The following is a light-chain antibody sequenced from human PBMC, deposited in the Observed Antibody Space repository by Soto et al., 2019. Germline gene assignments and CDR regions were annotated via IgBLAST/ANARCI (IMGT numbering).Light chain of an antibody. V-gene: IGKV3-20*01. CDR1: QSVDSSY. CDR2: GAS. J-gene: IGKJ2*01. CDR3: QQYGTSPPLYT. Sequence: EIVLTQSPGTLSLSPGERATLSCRASQSVDSSYTAWYHQKPGQAPRLLIYGASNRATGIPDRFSGTGSGTDFTLPISRMEPEDFAVYYCQQYGTSPPLYTFGQGTKLEI.